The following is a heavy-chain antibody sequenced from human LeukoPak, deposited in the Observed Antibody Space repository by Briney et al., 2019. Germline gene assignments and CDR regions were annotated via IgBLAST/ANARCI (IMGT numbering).Heavy chain of an antibody. Sequence: ASVKVSCKASEYTFIGYYMHWVRQAPGQGLEWMGWINPNSGGTNYAQKFQGRVTMTTDTSINTASMELTRLRSDDTAVYYCARGGSGGYDSPLGYWGQGTLVTVSS. CDR1: EYTFIGYY. V-gene: IGHV1-2*02. J-gene: IGHJ4*02. D-gene: IGHD5-12*01. CDR3: ARGGSGGYDSPLGY. CDR2: INPNSGGT.